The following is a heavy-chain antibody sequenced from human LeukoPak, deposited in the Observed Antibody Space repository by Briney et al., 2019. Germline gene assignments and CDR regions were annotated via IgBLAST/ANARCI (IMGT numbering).Heavy chain of an antibody. CDR1: GGSFSGYY. D-gene: IGHD4-17*01. V-gene: IGHV4-34*01. J-gene: IGHJ4*02. Sequence: PSETLSLTCAVYGGSFSGYYWCWIRQPPGKGLEWIGEINHSGSTNYNPSLKSRVTISVDTSKNQFSLKLSSVTAADTAVYYCARVGVTTPYYWGQGTLVTVSS. CDR3: ARVGVTTPYY. CDR2: INHSGST.